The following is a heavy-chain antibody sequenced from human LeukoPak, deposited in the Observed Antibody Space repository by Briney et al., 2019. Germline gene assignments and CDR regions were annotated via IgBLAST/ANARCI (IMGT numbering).Heavy chain of an antibody. Sequence: GGSLRLSCAASGFSFGSYGMHWVRQAPGKGLEWVAVISHEGSSQYYGDSVKGRSTISRDNSKNMVYLQMNSLRTEDTAVYYCARTREQWQVLDYWGQGTLVTVSS. CDR3: ARTREQWQVLDY. CDR2: ISHEGSSQ. J-gene: IGHJ4*02. V-gene: IGHV3-30*03. CDR1: GFSFGSYG. D-gene: IGHD6-19*01.